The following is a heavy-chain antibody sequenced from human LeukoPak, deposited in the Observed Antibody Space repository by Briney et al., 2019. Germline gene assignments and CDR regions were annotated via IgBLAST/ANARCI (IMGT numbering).Heavy chain of an antibody. CDR3: ARLTIAVAALDY. J-gene: IGHJ4*02. CDR2: IWADEAP. CDR1: GGSISSYY. D-gene: IGHD6-19*01. Sequence: SETLSLTCTVSGGSISSYYWSWIRQPAGKGLEWIGRIWADEAPTYRPSLKSRVTISVDTSKNQFSLRLSSVTAADTAVYYCARLTIAVAALDYWGQGTLVTVSS. V-gene: IGHV4-4*07.